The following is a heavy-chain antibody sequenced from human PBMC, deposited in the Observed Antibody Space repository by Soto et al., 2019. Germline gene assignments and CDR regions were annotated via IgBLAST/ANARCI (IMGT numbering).Heavy chain of an antibody. V-gene: IGHV4-31*03. CDR3: AGDRIGGSYRYYYYGMDV. Sequence: PSETLSLTCTVSGGSISSGGYYWSWIRQHPGKGLEWIGYIYYSGSTYYNPSLKSRVTISVDTSKNQFSLKLSSVTAADTAVYYCAGDRIGGSYRYYYYGMDVWGQGTTVTVSS. CDR2: IYYSGST. D-gene: IGHD1-26*01. J-gene: IGHJ6*02. CDR1: GGSISSGGYY.